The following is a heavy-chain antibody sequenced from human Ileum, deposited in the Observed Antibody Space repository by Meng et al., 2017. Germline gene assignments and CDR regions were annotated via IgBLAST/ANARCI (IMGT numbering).Heavy chain of an antibody. Sequence: QVHLVQSGAEVKKPGASVKVSCKASGYTFTGYHMHWVRQAPGQGLEWMGRINPNSGGTIYAQKFQGRVTMTRDTSISTGYMELSRLRSDDTAVYYCAIITAGRACVQGTLVTVSS. CDR2: INPNSGGT. D-gene: IGHD1-20*01. J-gene: IGHJ5*02. CDR3: AIITAGRA. V-gene: IGHV1-2*06. CDR1: GYTFTGYH.